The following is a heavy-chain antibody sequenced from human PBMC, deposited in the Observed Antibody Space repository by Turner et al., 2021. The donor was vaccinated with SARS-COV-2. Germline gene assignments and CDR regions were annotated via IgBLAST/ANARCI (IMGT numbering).Heavy chain of an antibody. CDR1: EFNFSHYF. CDR3: ARVLWLRGMLDY. D-gene: IGHD3-9*01. V-gene: IGHV3-30*09. J-gene: IGHJ4*01. Sequence: QVRPVESGGCVVHPGTSPGLTCAAYEFNFSHYFMHRVRKAPGKGLEWLAVIANDGSNEYYADSVKVRLAISRDNSKNTLYLQMSSLRAVDTGVYYCARVLWLRGMLDYWGQGTLVTVSS. CDR2: IANDGSNE.